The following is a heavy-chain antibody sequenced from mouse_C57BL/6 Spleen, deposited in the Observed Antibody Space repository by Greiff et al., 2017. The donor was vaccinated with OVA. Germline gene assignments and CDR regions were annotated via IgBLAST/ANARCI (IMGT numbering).Heavy chain of an antibody. CDR1: GYTFTSYW. J-gene: IGHJ2*01. CDR3: ARAPLLDYGSYYFDY. CDR2: IYPGSGST. Sequence: QVQLQQPGAELVKPGASVKMSCKASGYTFTSYWITWVKQRPGQGLEWIGDIYPGSGSTNYNEKFKSKATLTVDTSSSTAYMQLSSLTSEDSAVYYCARAPLLDYGSYYFDYWGQGTTLTVSS. D-gene: IGHD1-1*01. V-gene: IGHV1-55*01.